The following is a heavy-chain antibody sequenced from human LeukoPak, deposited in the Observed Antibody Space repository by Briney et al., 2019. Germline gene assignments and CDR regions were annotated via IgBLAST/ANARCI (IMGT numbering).Heavy chain of an antibody. CDR1: GFTFSSYG. CDR3: AKDLQQWLFDY. CDR2: ISGSGGST. Sequence: PGGSLRLSCAASGFTFSSYGMSWVRPPPGKGLEWVSAISGSGGSTYYADSVKGRFTISRDNSKNTLYLQMNSLRAEDTAVYYCAKDLQQWLFDYWGQGTLVTVSS. J-gene: IGHJ4*02. V-gene: IGHV3-23*01. D-gene: IGHD6-19*01.